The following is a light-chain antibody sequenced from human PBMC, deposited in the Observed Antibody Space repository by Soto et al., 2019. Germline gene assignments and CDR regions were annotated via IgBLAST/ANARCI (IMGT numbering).Light chain of an antibody. V-gene: IGKV3-11*01. CDR1: KSCRCL. J-gene: IGKJ5*01. CDR3: QQRHMWPIT. CDR2: DAY. Sequence: EVVLTQAPVTLSLSAGESATLSCRASKSCRCLLPLYQQNPGQAPMLLIYDAYNTTTCFPPRFSGSGSGTDFTLTISSLAPEYSAVYCCQQRHMWPITFGQGTRLEIK.